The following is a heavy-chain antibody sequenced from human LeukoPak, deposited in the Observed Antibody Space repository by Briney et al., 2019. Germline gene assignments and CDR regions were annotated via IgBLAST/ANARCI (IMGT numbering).Heavy chain of an antibody. V-gene: IGHV6-1*01. J-gene: IGHJ4*02. CDR1: GDSVSSNNGA. Sequence: SQTLSLTCGISGDSVSSNNGAWNWIRQSPSGGLEWLGRTYYRSKWYNDYAGSMKGRITISPDTSKNQFSLQLNSVTPEDTAVYYCARDVGTSGRYTFDYWGQGTLVTVSS. CDR2: TYYRSKWYN. D-gene: IGHD6-19*01. CDR3: ARDVGTSGRYTFDY.